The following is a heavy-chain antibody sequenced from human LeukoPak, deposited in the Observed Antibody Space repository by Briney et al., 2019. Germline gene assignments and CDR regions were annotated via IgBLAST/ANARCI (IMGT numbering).Heavy chain of an antibody. CDR2: IHYTGST. CDR1: GGSITGHY. J-gene: IGHJ5*02. D-gene: IGHD3-16*01. V-gene: IGHV4-59*11. CDR3: ARLHGLGAEEFDP. Sequence: SSETLSLTCTVPGGSITGHYWSWIRQPPGKGLEWIGYIHYTGSTNYNPSLNSRITMSVDTPNNQFSLRLTSVTATDTAVYYCARLHGLGAEEFDPWGQGALVTVSS.